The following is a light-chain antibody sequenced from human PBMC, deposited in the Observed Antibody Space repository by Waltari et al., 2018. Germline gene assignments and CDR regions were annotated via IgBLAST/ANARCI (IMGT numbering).Light chain of an antibody. CDR1: QSLLHSDGETY. CDR3: MQSIQLPPT. V-gene: IGKV2D-29*01. Sequence: DIVMTQTPLPLSVPPGQSASISCKSSQSLLHSDGETYLYWYLQKPGQPPQLLIYEGSRRFPGVPERFSGSGSWTDFTLEISRVVADDVGLYYCMQSIQLPPTFGGGTRMEI. CDR2: EGS. J-gene: IGKJ4*01.